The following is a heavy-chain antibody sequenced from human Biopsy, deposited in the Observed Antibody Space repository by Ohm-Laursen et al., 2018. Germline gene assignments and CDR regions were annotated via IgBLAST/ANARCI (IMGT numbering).Heavy chain of an antibody. CDR2: ISWNSGSI. CDR1: GFTFQDHA. CDR3: ERLGELHGLWYFDF. V-gene: IGHV3-9*01. J-gene: IGHJ4*02. Sequence: SLRLSCAASGFTFQDHAMHWVRQAPGKGLEWVSGISWNSGSINYAVSVQGRFTISRDNAKNSLYLQMNSLRVEDTALYFCERLGELHGLWYFDFWGQGALVTVSS. D-gene: IGHD2-21*01.